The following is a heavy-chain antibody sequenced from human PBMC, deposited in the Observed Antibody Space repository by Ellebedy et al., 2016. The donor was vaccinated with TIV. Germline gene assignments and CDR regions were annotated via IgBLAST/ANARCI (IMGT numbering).Heavy chain of an antibody. CDR1: GFTFSSYW. Sequence: GGSLRLSCAASGFTFSSYWMSWVRQAPGKGLEWVANIKQDGGETYYVDSLRGRFIISRDNAKRSLYLQMNSLRADDTAVYYCARDKGDDSGSKFDSWGQGTLVTVSS. D-gene: IGHD6-19*01. CDR3: ARDKGDDSGSKFDS. V-gene: IGHV3-7*03. J-gene: IGHJ4*02. CDR2: IKQDGGET.